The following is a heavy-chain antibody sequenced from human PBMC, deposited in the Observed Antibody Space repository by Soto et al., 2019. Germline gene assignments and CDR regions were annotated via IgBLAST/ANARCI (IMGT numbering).Heavy chain of an antibody. V-gene: IGHV3-30*18. CDR2: ISYDGSNK. CDR1: GFTFSSYG. D-gene: IGHD6-13*01. CDR3: AKDLMPYIAAAAYYFDY. Sequence: QVQLVESGGGVVQPGRSLRLSCAASGFTFSSYGGHWVRQAPGKGLEWVAVISYDGSNKYYADSVKGRFTISRDNSKNTLYLQMNSLRAEDTAVYYCAKDLMPYIAAAAYYFDYWGQGTLVTVSS. J-gene: IGHJ4*02.